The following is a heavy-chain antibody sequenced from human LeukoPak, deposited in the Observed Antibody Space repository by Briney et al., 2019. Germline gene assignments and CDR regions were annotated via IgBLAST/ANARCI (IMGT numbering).Heavy chain of an antibody. V-gene: IGHV3-74*01. CDR3: TRDIGGRSAY. J-gene: IGHJ4*02. CDR2: INTDGSST. D-gene: IGHD3-16*01. CDR1: GFTFSNYW. Sequence: GGSLRLSCAASGFTFSNYWMHWVRQAPGKGLVWVSRINTDGSSTDYADFAKGRFTISRDNARNTLYLQMNSLSADDTAVYYCTRDIGGRSAYWGQGALVTVSS.